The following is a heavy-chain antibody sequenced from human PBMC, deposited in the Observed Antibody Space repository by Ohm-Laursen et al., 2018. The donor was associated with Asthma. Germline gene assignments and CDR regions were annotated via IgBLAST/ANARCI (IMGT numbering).Heavy chain of an antibody. CDR2: IYYSGNT. V-gene: IGHV4-31*03. J-gene: IGHJ4*02. Sequence: SQTLSLTCTVSGGSISSGGYYWSWIRQHPGKGLEWIGYIYYSGNTFYNPSLKSRVAISVDRSKNQFFLKLNSVTAADTAFYYCARRRYSGSYYWFLDYWGQGTLVTVSS. D-gene: IGHD1-26*01. CDR1: GGSISSGGYY. CDR3: ARRRYSGSYYWFLDY.